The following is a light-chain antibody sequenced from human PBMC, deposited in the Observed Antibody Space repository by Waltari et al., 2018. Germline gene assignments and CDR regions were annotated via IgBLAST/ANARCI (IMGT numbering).Light chain of an antibody. CDR2: DVN. V-gene: IGLV2-14*03. J-gene: IGLJ1*01. CDR1: SSDVGGYNY. Sequence: QSALTQTASVSGSPGQSITIPCTGTSSDVGGYNYVSWYQQHPGKAPKLMIYDVNNRPSGVSNRFSGSKSGNTASLTISGLLAEDEADYYCTSYTSSSTYVFGTGTRVTVL. CDR3: TSYTSSSTYV.